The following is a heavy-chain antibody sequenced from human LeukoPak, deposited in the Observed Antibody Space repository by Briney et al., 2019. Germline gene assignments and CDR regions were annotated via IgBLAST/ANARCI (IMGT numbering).Heavy chain of an antibody. V-gene: IGHV3-74*01. D-gene: IGHD6-13*01. J-gene: IGHJ4*02. CDR1: GFTFSSYW. CDR2: INSDGSST. Sequence: GGSLRLSCAASGFTFSSYWMHWVRQAPGKGLVWVSRINSDGSSTSYADSVKGRFTISRDNAKNTLYLQMNSLRAEDTAVYYCARVGSSWYDDYWGQGTLVTVSS. CDR3: ARVGSSWYDDY.